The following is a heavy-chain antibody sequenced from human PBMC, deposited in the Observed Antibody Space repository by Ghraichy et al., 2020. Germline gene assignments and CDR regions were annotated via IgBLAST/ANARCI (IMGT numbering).Heavy chain of an antibody. V-gene: IGHV3-74*01. CDR2: IGNADSSWI. CDR3: ARDNSPGYFDV. D-gene: IGHD2-21*01. J-gene: IGHJ2*01. CDR1: GFTFNNYW. Sequence: GGSLRLSCEASGFTFNNYWMHWVRQEPGKGLVWVSRIGNADSSWIDYADSVKGRFTISKDNVKNTLYLQMNSLRAEDTAVYYCARDNSPGYFDVWGRGTLVTVSS.